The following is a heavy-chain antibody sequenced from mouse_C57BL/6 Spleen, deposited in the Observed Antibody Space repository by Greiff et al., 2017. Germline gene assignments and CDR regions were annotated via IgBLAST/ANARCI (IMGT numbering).Heavy chain of an antibody. CDR3: APSYDY. CDR2: IDPANGNT. CDR1: GFNFKNTY. Sequence: VQLQQSVAELVRPGASVKLSCTASGFNFKNTYMHWVKQRPEQCLEWIGRIDPANGNTNYSPKFQVTATITADTSSNTAYLQLSSLTSEDTAIYYCAPSYDYWGQGTTLTVSS. D-gene: IGHD2-10*01. V-gene: IGHV14-3*01. J-gene: IGHJ2*01.